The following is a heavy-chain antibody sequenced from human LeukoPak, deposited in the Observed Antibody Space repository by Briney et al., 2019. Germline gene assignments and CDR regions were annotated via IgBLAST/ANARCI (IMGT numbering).Heavy chain of an antibody. CDR1: GGSFSGYY. CDR3: ARXXXXXDSXGYYYVY. Sequence: SETLSLTCAVYGGSFSGYYWSWIRQPPGKGLEWIGEINHSGSTNYNPSLKSRVTISVDTSKNHFFLKLSSLPAADTPVYYXARXXXXXDSXGYYYVYWGQGTLVTVSS. CDR2: INHSGST. V-gene: IGHV4-34*01. D-gene: IGHD3-22*01. J-gene: IGHJ4*02.